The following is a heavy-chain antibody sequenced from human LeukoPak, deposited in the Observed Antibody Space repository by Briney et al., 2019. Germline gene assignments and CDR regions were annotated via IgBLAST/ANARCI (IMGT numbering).Heavy chain of an antibody. CDR2: VFYSGST. J-gene: IGHJ2*01. CDR3: ASRIYDSSGYFWYFDL. V-gene: IGHV4-39*07. CDR1: GGSISSSIYY. Sequence: SETLSLTCTVPGGSISSSIYYWGWIRQPPGKGLEWIGSVFYSGSTNYNPSLKSRVTISVDTSKNQFSLKLSSVTAADTAVYYCASRIYDSSGYFWYFDLWGRGTLVTVSS. D-gene: IGHD3-22*01.